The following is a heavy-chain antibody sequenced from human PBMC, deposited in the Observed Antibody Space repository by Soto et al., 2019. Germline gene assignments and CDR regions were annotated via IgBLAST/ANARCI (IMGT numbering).Heavy chain of an antibody. D-gene: IGHD5-12*01. V-gene: IGHV4-61*08. CDR1: GGSISSGGYS. Sequence: TLSLTCAVSGGSISSGGYSWSWVRQPPGKGLEWIGNIHYNENTKYNPSLKSRVTMSVDTSKNQFSLRLISVTAADTAKYFCAREGNLGRWLQPLDFWGQGTLVTVSS. J-gene: IGHJ4*02. CDR2: IHYNENT. CDR3: AREGNLGRWLQPLDF.